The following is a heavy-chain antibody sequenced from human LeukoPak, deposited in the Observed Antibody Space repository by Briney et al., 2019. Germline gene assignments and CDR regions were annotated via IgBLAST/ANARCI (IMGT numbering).Heavy chain of an antibody. CDR3: AREKGHLTGAFDI. D-gene: IGHD3-9*01. J-gene: IGHJ3*02. CDR2: IIPILGIA. CDR1: GGTFSSYA. V-gene: IGHV1-69*04. Sequence: SVKVSCKASGGTFSSYAISWVRQAPGQGLEWMGRIIPILGIANYAQKFQGRVTITADKSTSTAYMELSSLRSEDTAVYYCAREKGHLTGAFDIWGQGTMVTVSS.